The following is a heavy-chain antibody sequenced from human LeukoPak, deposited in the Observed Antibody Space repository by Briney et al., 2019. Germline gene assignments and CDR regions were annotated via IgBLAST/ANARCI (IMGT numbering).Heavy chain of an antibody. Sequence: GGSLRLSCVASGFTFSSYAMSWVRQAPGKGLEWVSVISGGGSTYYADSVKGRFTTSRDNSKNTMYLQMNSLRGEDTAVYYCAKDSKNWARDFHYWGQGTLVTVSS. V-gene: IGHV3-23*01. J-gene: IGHJ4*02. CDR2: ISGGGST. CDR1: GFTFSSYA. CDR3: AKDSKNWARDFHY. D-gene: IGHD3-16*01.